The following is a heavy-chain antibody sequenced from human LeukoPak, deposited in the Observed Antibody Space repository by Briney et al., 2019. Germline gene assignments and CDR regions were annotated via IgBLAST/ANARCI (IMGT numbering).Heavy chain of an antibody. CDR2: IRSKANSYAT. CDR1: GFTFSGSA. CDR3: AKQDSSGYHYFDY. V-gene: IGHV3-73*01. J-gene: IGHJ4*02. Sequence: GGSLRLSCAASGFTFSGSAMHWVRQASGKGLEWVGRIRSKANSYATAYAASVKGRFTISRDDSKNTAYLQMNSLRAEDTAVYYCAKQDSSGYHYFDYWGQGTLVTVSS. D-gene: IGHD3-22*01.